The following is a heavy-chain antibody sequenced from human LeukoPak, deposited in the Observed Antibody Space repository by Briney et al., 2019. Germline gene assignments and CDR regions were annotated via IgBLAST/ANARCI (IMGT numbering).Heavy chain of an antibody. J-gene: IGHJ4*02. Sequence: GRSLRLSCAASGFTFSSYGMHWVRQAPGKGLEWVAVISYDGSNKYYADSVKGRFTISRDNSKNTLYLQMNSLRAEDTAVYYCAKDGKIEWFGESGGYFDYWGQGTLVTVSS. CDR1: GFTFSSYG. CDR2: ISYDGSNK. V-gene: IGHV3-30*18. D-gene: IGHD3-10*01. CDR3: AKDGKIEWFGESGGYFDY.